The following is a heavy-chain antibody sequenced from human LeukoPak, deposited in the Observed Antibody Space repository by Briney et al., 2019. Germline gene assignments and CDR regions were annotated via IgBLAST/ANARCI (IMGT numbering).Heavy chain of an antibody. CDR2: INHSGST. Sequence: SETLSLTCAVYGGSFSGYYWSWIRQPPGKGLEWIGEINHSGSTNYNPSLKSRVTISVDTSKNQFSLKLSSVTAADTAVYYCARGREGAYSSSWYGRVFFDYWGQGTLVTVSS. CDR1: GGSFSGYY. J-gene: IGHJ4*02. CDR3: ARGREGAYSSSWYGRVFFDY. D-gene: IGHD6-13*01. V-gene: IGHV4-34*01.